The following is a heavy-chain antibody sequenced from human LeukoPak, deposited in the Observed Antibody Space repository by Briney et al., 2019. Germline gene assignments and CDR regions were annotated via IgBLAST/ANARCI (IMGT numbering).Heavy chain of an antibody. CDR3: ARGAAAAGTLEFDVFDI. CDR1: GGSISSSSYY. Sequence: SETLSLTCTVSGGSISSSSYYWGWIRQPPGKGLEWIGSIYYSGSTYYNPSLKSRVTISVDTSKNQFSLKLNSVTAADTAVYFCARGAAAAGTLEFDVFDIWGQGTMVTVSS. J-gene: IGHJ3*02. D-gene: IGHD6-13*01. CDR2: IYYSGST. V-gene: IGHV4-39*07.